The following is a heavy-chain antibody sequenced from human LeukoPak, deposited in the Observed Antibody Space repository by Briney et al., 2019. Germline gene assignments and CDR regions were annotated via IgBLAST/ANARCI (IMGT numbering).Heavy chain of an antibody. D-gene: IGHD3-22*01. CDR1: GGTFSSYA. CDR2: IIPIFGTA. J-gene: IGHJ4*02. CDR3: VRGVHYYDSSGYRRLLDY. Sequence: ASVKVSCKASGGTFSSYAISWVRQAPGQGLEWMGRIIPIFGTANYAQKFQGRVTIATDESRRTAYRELSSLRSEDTAVYYCVRGVHYYDSSGYRRLLDYWGQGTMVTVCS. V-gene: IGHV1-69*05.